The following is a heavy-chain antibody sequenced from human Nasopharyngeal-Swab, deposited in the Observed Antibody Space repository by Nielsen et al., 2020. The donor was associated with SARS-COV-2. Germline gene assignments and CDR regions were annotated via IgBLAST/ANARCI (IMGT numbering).Heavy chain of an antibody. CDR3: ASRKYYYDSSGYFNYYYYYGMDV. D-gene: IGHD3-22*01. CDR2: INHSGST. CDR1: GGSFSGYY. Sequence: SETLSLTCAVYGGSFSGYYWSWIRQPPGKGLEWIGEINHSGSTNYNPSLKSRVTISVDTSKNQFSLKLSSVTAADTAVYYCASRKYYYDSSGYFNYYYYYGMDVWGQRTTVTVSS. J-gene: IGHJ6*02. V-gene: IGHV4-34*01.